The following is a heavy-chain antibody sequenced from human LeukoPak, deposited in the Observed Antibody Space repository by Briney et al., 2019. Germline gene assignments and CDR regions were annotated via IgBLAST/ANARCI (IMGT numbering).Heavy chain of an antibody. Sequence: GASVKVSCKASGYTFTGYYMHWVRQAPGQGLEWMGIINPSGGSTSYAQKFQGRVTMTRDTSTSTVYMELSSLRSEDTAVYYCARGGVEPKGYCSSTSCYRLNDYWGQETLVTVSS. D-gene: IGHD2-2*01. CDR1: GYTFTGYY. V-gene: IGHV1-46*01. CDR3: ARGGVEPKGYCSSTSCYRLNDY. CDR2: INPSGGST. J-gene: IGHJ4*02.